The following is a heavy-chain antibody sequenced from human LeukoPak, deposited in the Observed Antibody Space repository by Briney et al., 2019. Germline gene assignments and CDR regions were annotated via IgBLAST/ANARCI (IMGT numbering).Heavy chain of an antibody. J-gene: IGHJ2*01. CDR2: NYYSGST. D-gene: IGHD6-13*01. CDR1: DGSITSYY. CDR3: ARVYYSNSYDYWYFDL. V-gene: IGHV4-59*01. Sequence: SSETLSLTCTVSDGSITSYYWSWIRQPPGKGLEWIGYNYYSGSTNYNPSLKSRVTISVDTSKNQFSLKLSSVTAADTAVYYCARVYYSNSYDYWYFDLWGRGTLVTVSS.